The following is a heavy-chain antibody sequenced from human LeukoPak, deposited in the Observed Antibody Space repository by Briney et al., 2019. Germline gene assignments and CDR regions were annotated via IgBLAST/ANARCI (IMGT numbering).Heavy chain of an antibody. CDR2: ISAYNGNT. D-gene: IGHD3-3*01. CDR3: ARDRSNLEWLLLEYYYYGMDV. J-gene: IGHJ6*02. CDR1: GYTFTSYG. Sequence: ASVKVSCKASGYTFTSYGISWVRQAPGQGLEWMGWISAYNGNTNYAQKLQGRVTMTTDTSTSTAYMELRSLRSDDTAVYYCARDRSNLEWLLLEYYYYGMDVWGQGTTVTVSS. V-gene: IGHV1-18*01.